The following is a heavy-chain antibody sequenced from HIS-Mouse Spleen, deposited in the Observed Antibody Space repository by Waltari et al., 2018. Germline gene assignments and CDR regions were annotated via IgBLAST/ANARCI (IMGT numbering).Heavy chain of an antibody. CDR1: GFSLSNARMG. CDR2: IFSNAEK. Sequence: QVTLKESGPVLVKPTETLTLTCTVSGFSLSNARMGVSWIRQPPGKALEWLAHIFSNAEKSYSTSLKSRLTISKDTSKSQVVLTMTNMDPVDTATYYCARISCILTGYYGSYYFDYWGQGTLVTVSS. CDR3: ARISCILTGYYGSYYFDY. V-gene: IGHV2-26*01. J-gene: IGHJ4*02. D-gene: IGHD3-9*01.